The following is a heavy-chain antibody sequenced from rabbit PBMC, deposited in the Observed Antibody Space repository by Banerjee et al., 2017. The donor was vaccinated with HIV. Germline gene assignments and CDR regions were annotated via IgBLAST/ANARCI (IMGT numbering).Heavy chain of an antibody. CDR1: GFDFNNNA. V-gene: IGHV1S45*01. J-gene: IGHJ4*01. CDR2: INTISGDT. Sequence: QEQLEESGGDLVQPEGSLTLTCKASGFDFNNNAMCWVRQAPGKGLEWIACINTISGDTVYATWAKGRFTISKASWTTVTLQMTSLTAADTATYFCARTGYTGDGFDLWGPGTLVTVS. D-gene: IGHD7-1*01. CDR3: ARTGYTGDGFDL.